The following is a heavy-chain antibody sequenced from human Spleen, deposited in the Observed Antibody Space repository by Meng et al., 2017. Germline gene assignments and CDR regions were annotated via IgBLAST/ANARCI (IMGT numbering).Heavy chain of an antibody. CDR1: GFTFSNAY. CDR2: IKSKPDGETI. J-gene: IGHJ3*02. D-gene: IGHD3-22*01. Sequence: GESLKISCEGSGFTFSNAYMTWVRQVPGKRLEWVGRIKSKPDGETIDYAAPVKGRFTISRDNSKNLVHLQMDSLRAEDTAVYYCAKDLSLYDISDYSNHAFHMWGQGTMVTVSS. CDR3: AKDLSLYDISDYSNHAFHM. V-gene: IGHV3-15*01.